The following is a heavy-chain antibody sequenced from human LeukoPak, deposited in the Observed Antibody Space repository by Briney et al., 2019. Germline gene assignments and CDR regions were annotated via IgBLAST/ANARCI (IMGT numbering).Heavy chain of an antibody. CDR1: GFTFSSYG. CDR2: ISGSGGST. V-gene: IGHV3-23*01. CDR3: AKDPRRSSSWYYFDY. D-gene: IGHD6-13*01. Sequence: GGSLRLSCAASGFTFSSYGMSWVRQAPGKGLEWVSAISGSGGSTYYADSVKGRFTISRDNSKNTLYLQMNSLRAEDTAVYYCAKDPRRSSSWYYFDYWGQGTLVTVSS. J-gene: IGHJ4*02.